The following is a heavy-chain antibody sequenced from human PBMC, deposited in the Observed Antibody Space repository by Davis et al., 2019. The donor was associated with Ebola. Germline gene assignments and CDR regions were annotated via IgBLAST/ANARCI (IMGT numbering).Heavy chain of an antibody. V-gene: IGHV3-30*18. D-gene: IGHD6-6*01. Sequence: GGSLRLSCAASGFIFSSYGMHWVRQAPGKGLEWVAVISYDGSNKYYADSVKGRFTISRDNSKNTLYLQMNSLRAEDTAVYYCAKARIAALRFDPWGQGTLVTVSS. J-gene: IGHJ5*02. CDR1: GFIFSSYG. CDR3: AKARIAALRFDP. CDR2: ISYDGSNK.